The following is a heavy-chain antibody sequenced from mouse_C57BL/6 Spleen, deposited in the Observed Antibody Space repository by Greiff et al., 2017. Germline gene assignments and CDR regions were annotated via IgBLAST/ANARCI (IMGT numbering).Heavy chain of an antibody. D-gene: IGHD1-1*01. V-gene: IGHV5-6*01. J-gene: IGHJ4*01. Sequence: EVKLVESGGDLVKPGGSLKLSCAASGFTFSSYGMSWVRQTPDKRLEWVATISSGGSYTYYPDSVKGRFTISRDNAKNTLYLQMSSLKSEDTAMYYCARLYYGSSYDDAMDYWGQGTSVTVSS. CDR1: GFTFSSYG. CDR2: ISSGGSYT. CDR3: ARLYYGSSYDDAMDY.